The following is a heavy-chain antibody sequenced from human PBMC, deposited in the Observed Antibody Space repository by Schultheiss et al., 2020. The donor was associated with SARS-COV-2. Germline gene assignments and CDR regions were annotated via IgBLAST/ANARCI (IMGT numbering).Heavy chain of an antibody. J-gene: IGHJ3*02. CDR3: ARARRGVAFDI. V-gene: IGHV3-7*01. CDR1: GFTFSSYA. Sequence: GGSLRLSCAASGFTFSSYAMSWVRQAPGKGLEWVANIKQDGSEKYYVDSVKGRFTISRDNAKNSLYLQMNSLRAEDTAVYYCARARRGVAFDIWGQGTMVTVSS. CDR2: IKQDGSEK.